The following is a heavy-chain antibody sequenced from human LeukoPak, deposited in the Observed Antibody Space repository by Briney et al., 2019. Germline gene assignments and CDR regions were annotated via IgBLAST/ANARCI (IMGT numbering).Heavy chain of an antibody. CDR2: INPNSGGT. D-gene: IGHD6-13*01. CDR3: AREPPIAAAGILDY. Sequence: ASVKVSCKASGYTFTGYHMHWVRQAPGQGLEWMGWINPNSGGTNYAQKFQGRVTMTRDTSISTAYMELSRLRSDDTAVYYCAREPPIAAAGILDYWGQGTLVTVSS. CDR1: GYTFTGYH. J-gene: IGHJ4*02. V-gene: IGHV1-2*02.